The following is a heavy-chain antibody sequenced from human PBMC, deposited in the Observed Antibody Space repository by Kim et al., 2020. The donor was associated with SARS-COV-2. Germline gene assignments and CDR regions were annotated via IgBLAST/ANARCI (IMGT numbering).Heavy chain of an antibody. CDR1: GYTFTSYY. V-gene: IGHV1-46*01. CDR2: INPSGGST. CDR3: ARDQSHCSGGSCYDYYYGMDV. D-gene: IGHD2-15*01. J-gene: IGHJ6*02. Sequence: ASVKVSCKASGYTFTSYYMHWVRQAPGQGLEWMGIINPSGGSTSYAQKFQGRVTMTRDTSTSTVYMELSSLRSEDTAVYYCARDQSHCSGGSCYDYYYGMDVWGQGTTVTVSS.